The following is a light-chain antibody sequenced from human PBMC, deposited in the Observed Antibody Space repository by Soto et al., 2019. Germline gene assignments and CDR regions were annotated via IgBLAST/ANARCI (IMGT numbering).Light chain of an antibody. V-gene: IGLV1-40*01. CDR3: QSYDSSLSAVV. Sequence: QAVLTQPPSVSGAPGQRVTISCTGSSYNIGAGYDVHWYQHLPGTAPKLLIYGNTNRPSGVPDRFSGSKSGTSASLAITGLQAEDEADYYCQSYDSSLSAVVFGGGTKLTVL. J-gene: IGLJ2*01. CDR1: SYNIGAGYD. CDR2: GNT.